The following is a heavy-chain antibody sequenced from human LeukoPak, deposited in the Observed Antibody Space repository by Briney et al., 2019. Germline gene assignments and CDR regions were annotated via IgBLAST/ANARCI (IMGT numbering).Heavy chain of an antibody. CDR2: INPSGGST. V-gene: IGHV1-46*01. Sequence: ATVKVSCKASGYTFTSYYMHWVRQAPGQGLEWMGIINPSGGSTSYAQKFQGRVTMTRDTSTSTVYMELCSLRSEDTAVYYCARSLGSSGYSARFDPWGQGTLVTVSS. CDR1: GYTFTSYY. CDR3: ARSLGSSGYSARFDP. J-gene: IGHJ5*02. D-gene: IGHD3-22*01.